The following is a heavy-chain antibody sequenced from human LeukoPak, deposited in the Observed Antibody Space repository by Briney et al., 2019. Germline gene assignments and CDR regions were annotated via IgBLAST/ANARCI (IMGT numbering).Heavy chain of an antibody. CDR2: IYYDGNT. CDR1: GGAVSSRSHC. V-gene: IGHV4-39*01. CDR3: ASHDYTNFEIRWFDP. D-gene: IGHD2/OR15-2a*01. Sequence: SETLSLTCIVSGGAVSSRSHCWGWIRQLPGKGLEWIGSIYYDGNTYYNPSLKSRVIISADTSKNQFSLRVTSATAADTAVYYCASHDYTNFEIRWFDPWGQGTLVTVSS. J-gene: IGHJ5*02.